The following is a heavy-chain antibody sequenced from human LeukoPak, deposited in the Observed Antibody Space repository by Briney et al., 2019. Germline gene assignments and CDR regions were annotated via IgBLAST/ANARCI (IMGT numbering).Heavy chain of an antibody. CDR3: ARDSGSYYGDDY. D-gene: IGHD1-26*01. Sequence: ASVKVSCKASGGTFSSYAISWVRQAPGQGLEWMGGIIPIFGTANYAQKFQGRVTITADESTSTAYMGLSSLRSEDTAVYYCARDSGSYYGDDYWGQGTLVTVSS. CDR2: IIPIFGTA. J-gene: IGHJ4*02. V-gene: IGHV1-69*13. CDR1: GGTFSSYA.